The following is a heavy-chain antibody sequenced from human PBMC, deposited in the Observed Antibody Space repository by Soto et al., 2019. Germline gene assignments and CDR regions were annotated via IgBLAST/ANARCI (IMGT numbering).Heavy chain of an antibody. CDR2: IYYSGRN. CDR1: GGSISSDY. D-gene: IGHD3-3*01. J-gene: IGHJ4*01. Sequence: PSDPLCLTCTVSGGSISSDYWSCIRQPQGKGLEWIWYIYYSGRNNYTPSLKSRVTISVDTSKNQFSLKLSSVTAADKAVYYCAGGGEGLWSGYW. CDR3: AGGGEGLWSGY. V-gene: IGHV4-59*01.